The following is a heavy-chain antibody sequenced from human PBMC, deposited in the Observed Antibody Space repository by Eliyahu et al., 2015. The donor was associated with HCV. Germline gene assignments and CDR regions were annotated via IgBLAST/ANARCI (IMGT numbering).Heavy chain of an antibody. Sequence: EVQLVESGGGLVKPGGSLRLSCAXSGFXXRXYSMNWVRQAPGKGLEXVSSISSSSSYIYFADSVKGRFTISRDNAKNSLYLQMNSLRVEDTAVYYCARDISGSYWDYYGVDVWGQGTTVTVSS. CDR2: ISSSSSYI. J-gene: IGHJ6*02. CDR3: ARDISGSYWDYYGVDV. V-gene: IGHV3-21*01. CDR1: GFXXRXYS. D-gene: IGHD1-26*01.